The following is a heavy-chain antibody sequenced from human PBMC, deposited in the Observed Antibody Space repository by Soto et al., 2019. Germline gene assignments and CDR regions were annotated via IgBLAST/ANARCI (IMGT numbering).Heavy chain of an antibody. V-gene: IGHV1-18*01. J-gene: IGHJ5*02. CDR1: GYTFSSYG. CDR3: ARLNGYSTGWSAT. D-gene: IGHD2-8*02. Sequence: QVHLVQSGAEVKKPEASVKVSCKTSGYTFSSYGIMWVRQAPGQGLECMGWISTFNGNAHYAQNLQDRVTMTTDTSTSTVYLELTSLTSDDTGVYYCARLNGYSTGWSATWGQGTLVTVSS. CDR2: ISTFNGNA.